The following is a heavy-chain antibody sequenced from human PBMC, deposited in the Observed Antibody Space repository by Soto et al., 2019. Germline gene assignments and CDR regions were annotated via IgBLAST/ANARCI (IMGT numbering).Heavy chain of an antibody. CDR1: GGSISSYY. Sequence: SETLSLTCTVSGGSISSYYWSWIRQPPGKGLEWIGYIYYSGSTNYNPSLKSRVTISVDTSKNQFSLKLSSVTAADTAVYYCAGDLGSFDGTSWKNWFDPWGQGTLVTVSS. CDR3: AGDLGSFDGTSWKNWFDP. CDR2: IYYSGST. D-gene: IGHD2-2*01. V-gene: IGHV4-59*01. J-gene: IGHJ5*02.